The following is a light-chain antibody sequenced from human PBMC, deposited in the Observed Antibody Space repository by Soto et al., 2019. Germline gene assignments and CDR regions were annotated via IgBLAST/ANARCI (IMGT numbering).Light chain of an antibody. CDR1: SSNIGAAFD. CDR3: QSYDNRLSDSLV. CDR2: ANN. Sequence: QPVLTQPPSVSGAPGQRVTISCTGSSSNIGAAFDVHWYQQFPGTAPKLLIYANNKRPSGVPDRFSGSKSGTSASLAITGLQAEDEADYYCQSYDNRLSDSLVFGGGTKLTVL. V-gene: IGLV1-40*01. J-gene: IGLJ3*02.